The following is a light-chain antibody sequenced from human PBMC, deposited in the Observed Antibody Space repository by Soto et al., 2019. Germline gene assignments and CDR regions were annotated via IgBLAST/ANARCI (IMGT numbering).Light chain of an antibody. Sequence: DIQMTQSPSSLSASIGDRVTITCRASRGINTYVNWYQQKPGKAPKLLIFSASNLQGGVPSRFSGTGSGTDFTFTISSLLPEDFATYYCQQTYTTPRTFGQGTRLEI. J-gene: IGKJ5*01. CDR1: RGINTY. CDR3: QQTYTTPRT. V-gene: IGKV1-39*01. CDR2: SAS.